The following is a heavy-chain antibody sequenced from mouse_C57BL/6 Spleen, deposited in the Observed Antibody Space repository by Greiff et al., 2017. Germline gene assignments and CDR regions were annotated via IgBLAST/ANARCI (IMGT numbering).Heavy chain of an antibody. CDR1: GFTFSDYG. J-gene: IGHJ2*01. CDR2: ISSGSSTI. D-gene: IGHD2-3*01. CDR3: ARHDPYYFDY. V-gene: IGHV5-17*01. Sequence: EVQVVESGGGLVKPGGSLKLSCAASGFTFSDYGMHWVRQAPEKGLEWVAYISSGSSTIYYADTVKGRFTISRDNAKNTLFLQMTSLRSEDTAMYYCARHDPYYFDYWGQGTTLTVSS.